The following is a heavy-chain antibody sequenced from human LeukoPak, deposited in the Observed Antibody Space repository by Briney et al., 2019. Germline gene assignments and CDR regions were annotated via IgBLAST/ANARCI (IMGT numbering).Heavy chain of an antibody. J-gene: IGHJ4*02. D-gene: IGHD6-19*01. CDR3: ARKGQSVAGTLTFDY. CDR1: GFTVSSNY. Sequence: PGGSLRLSCAASGFTVSSNYMSWVRQAPGKGLEWVSVIYSGGSTYYADSVKGRFTISRDNSKNTLYLQMNSLRAEDTAVYYCARKGQSVAGTLTFDYWGQGTLVTVSP. CDR2: IYSGGST. V-gene: IGHV3-53*01.